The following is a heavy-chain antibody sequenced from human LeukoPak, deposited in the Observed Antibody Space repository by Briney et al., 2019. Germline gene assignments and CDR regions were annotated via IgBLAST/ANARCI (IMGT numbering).Heavy chain of an antibody. V-gene: IGHV4-34*01. D-gene: IGHD1-26*01. J-gene: IGHJ5*02. CDR3: ARRWGSGSYYAFTGGNWFDP. Sequence: SETLSLTCAVYGGSFSGYYWSWLRQPPGKGLEWIGEINHSGSTNYNPSLKSRVTISVDTSKNQFSLKLSSVTAADTAVYYCARRWGSGSYYAFTGGNWFDPWGQGTLVTVSS. CDR2: INHSGST. CDR1: GGSFSGYY.